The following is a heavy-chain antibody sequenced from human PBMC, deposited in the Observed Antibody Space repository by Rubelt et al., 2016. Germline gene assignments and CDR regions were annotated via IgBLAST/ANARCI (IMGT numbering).Heavy chain of an antibody. CDR2: ISSSSSTI. J-gene: IGHJ4*02. D-gene: IGHD6-19*01. V-gene: IGHV3-48*04. CDR1: GFTFSSYS. CDR3: ARVSDSGWYPFDY. Sequence: EVQLVESGGGLVQPGGSLRLSCAASGFTFSSYSMNWVRQAPGKGLEWVSYISSSSSTIYYADSVKGRFTISRDNAKNSLYLQMNSLRAEDTAVYYCARVSDSGWYPFDYWGQGTLVTVSS.